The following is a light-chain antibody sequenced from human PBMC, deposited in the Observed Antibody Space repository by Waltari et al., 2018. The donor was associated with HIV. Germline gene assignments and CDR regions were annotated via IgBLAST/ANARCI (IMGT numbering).Light chain of an antibody. CDR3: QSADSSGTVV. V-gene: IGLV3-25*03. CDR1: ALPNQY. J-gene: IGLJ2*01. CDR2: KDH. Sequence: SYELTQPPSVSVSPGQTARITCSGDALPNQYAYWYKQKPGQAPVLVIYKDHERPSGIPERISGSRSGTTVTLTISGVQAEDEADYYCQSADSSGTVVFGGGTKLTVL.